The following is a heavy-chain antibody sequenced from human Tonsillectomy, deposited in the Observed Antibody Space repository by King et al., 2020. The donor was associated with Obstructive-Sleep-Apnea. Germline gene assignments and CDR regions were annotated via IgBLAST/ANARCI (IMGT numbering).Heavy chain of an antibody. CDR2: ISWYGGST. D-gene: IGHD3-9*01. V-gene: IGHV3-43D*03. Sequence: DVQLVESGGVVVQPGGSLRLSCAASGCTFVDYAMHWVRQAPGKGLEWVALISWYGGSTYYADSVKGRCTISRDNSKNSLYLQMNSLSAEDTALYYCAKGNYDIVTGYYKSQYYFDYWGQGTLVTVSS. J-gene: IGHJ4*02. CDR3: AKGNYDIVTGYYKSQYYFDY. CDR1: GCTFVDYA.